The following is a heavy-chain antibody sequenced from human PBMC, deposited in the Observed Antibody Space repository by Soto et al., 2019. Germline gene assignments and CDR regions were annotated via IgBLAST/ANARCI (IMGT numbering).Heavy chain of an antibody. CDR1: GGSFSGYY. CDR3: ASGLGGSYLSDAFDI. J-gene: IGHJ3*02. CDR2: INHSGST. D-gene: IGHD1-26*01. V-gene: IGHV4-34*01. Sequence: PSETMSLTSAVYGGSFSGYYWRWIRQPTGKGLEWIGEINHSGSTNYNPSLKSRVTISVDTSKNQFSLKLSSVTAADTAVYYCASGLGGSYLSDAFDIWGQGTMVTVSS.